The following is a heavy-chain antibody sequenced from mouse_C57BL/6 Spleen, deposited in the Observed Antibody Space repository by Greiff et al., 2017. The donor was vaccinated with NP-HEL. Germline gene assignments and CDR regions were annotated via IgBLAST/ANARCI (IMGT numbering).Heavy chain of an antibody. J-gene: IGHJ3*01. D-gene: IGHD3-1*01. CDR3: ARLGWERSFAY. Sequence: QVQLQQSGAELVKPGASVKISCKASGYAFSSYWMNWVKQRPGQGLEWIGQIYPGDGDTNYNGKFKGKATLTADKSSSTAYMQLSSLTSEDSAVYFCARLGWERSFAYWGQGTLVTVSA. CDR1: GYAFSSYW. V-gene: IGHV1-80*01. CDR2: IYPGDGDT.